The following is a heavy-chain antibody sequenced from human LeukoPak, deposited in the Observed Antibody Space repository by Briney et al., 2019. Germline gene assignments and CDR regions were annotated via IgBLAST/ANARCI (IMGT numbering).Heavy chain of an antibody. J-gene: IGHJ5*02. CDR2: IIPIFGTA. V-gene: IGHV1-69*13. CDR1: GGTFSIYA. CDR3: ARDNNWNWFDP. D-gene: IGHD1-20*01. Sequence: VASVKVSCKASGGTFSIYAISWVRQAPGQGLEWMGGIIPIFGTANYAQKFQGRVTITADESTSTAYMELSSLRSEDTAVYYCARDNNWNWFDPWGQGTLVTVSS.